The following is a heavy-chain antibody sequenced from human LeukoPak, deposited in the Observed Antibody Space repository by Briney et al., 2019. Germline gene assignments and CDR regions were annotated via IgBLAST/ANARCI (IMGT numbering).Heavy chain of an antibody. CDR3: ARGRYYMDV. V-gene: IGHV3-30*02. CDR2: IRYDGSNK. CDR1: GFTFSNFG. Sequence: PGGSLRLSCVASGFTFSNFGMHWVRQTPGKGLEWVAFIRYDGSNKYYADSVKGRFTISRDNSKNTLYLQMNSLRAEDTAVYYCARGRYYMDVWCKGTTVTVSS. J-gene: IGHJ6*03.